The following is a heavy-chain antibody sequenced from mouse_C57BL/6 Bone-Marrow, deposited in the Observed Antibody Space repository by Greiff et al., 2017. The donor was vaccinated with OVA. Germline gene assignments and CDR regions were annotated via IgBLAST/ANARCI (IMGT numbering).Heavy chain of an antibody. D-gene: IGHD2-5*01. V-gene: IGHV1-59*01. CDR2: IDPSDSYT. J-gene: IGHJ2*01. Sequence: VQLQQPGAELVRPGTSVKLSCKASGYTFTSYWMHWVKQRPGQGLEWIGVIDPSDSYTNYNQKFKGKATLTVDTSSSTAYMQLSSLTSEDSAVYYCGSSNYDCDYWGQGTTLTVSS. CDR1: GYTFTSYW. CDR3: GSSNYDCDY.